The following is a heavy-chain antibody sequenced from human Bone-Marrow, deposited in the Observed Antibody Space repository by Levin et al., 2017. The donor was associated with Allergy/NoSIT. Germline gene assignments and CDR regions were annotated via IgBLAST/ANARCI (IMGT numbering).Heavy chain of an antibody. Sequence: GGSLRLSCAASGFTFSNYWMHWVRQAPGKGLVWVSRINSAESSTLYADSVKGRFTISRDNAKSTLFLQMNSLRAEGTAVYYCARESTGLDYWGQGTLVTVSS. CDR3: ARESTGLDY. V-gene: IGHV3-74*01. CDR1: GFTFSNYW. J-gene: IGHJ4*02. CDR2: INSAESST.